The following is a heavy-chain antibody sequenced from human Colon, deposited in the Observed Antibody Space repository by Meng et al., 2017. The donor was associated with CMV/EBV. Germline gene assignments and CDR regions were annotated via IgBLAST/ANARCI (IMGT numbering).Heavy chain of an antibody. CDR2: IIPIFGTA. J-gene: IGHJ2*01. D-gene: IGHD6-19*01. CDR3: ARASIAVADAYWYFDL. CDR1: GTFSSYA. V-gene: IGHV1-69*05. Sequence: GTFSSYAISWVHQAPGQGLEWLGGIIPIFGTANYAQKFQGRVTITTDESTSTVYMALSSLRSEDTAVYYCARASIAVADAYWYFDLWGRGTLVTVSS.